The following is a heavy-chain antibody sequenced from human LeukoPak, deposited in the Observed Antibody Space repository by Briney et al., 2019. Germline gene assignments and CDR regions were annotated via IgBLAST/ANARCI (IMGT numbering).Heavy chain of an antibody. V-gene: IGHV3-23*01. Sequence: GGSLRLSCAASGFTFTSYSMNWVRQAPGKGLEWVSTISGGGGSTYYADSVKGRFTISRDNAKKSLYLQMSSLRDEDTAVYYCARFLRFLDYWGQGTLVTVSS. CDR3: ARFLRFLDY. CDR1: GFTFTSYS. CDR2: ISGGGGST. J-gene: IGHJ4*02. D-gene: IGHD3-3*01.